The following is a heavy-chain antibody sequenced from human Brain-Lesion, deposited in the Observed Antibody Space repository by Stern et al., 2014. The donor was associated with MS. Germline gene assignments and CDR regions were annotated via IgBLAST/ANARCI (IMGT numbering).Heavy chain of an antibody. J-gene: IGHJ4*02. CDR1: GFPFDDYA. D-gene: IGHD1-14*01. V-gene: IGHV3-9*01. CDR3: ARDITGSSAYFAY. CDR2: ISWNSGTI. Sequence: EVQLVESGGDLVQPGRSLRLSCAAFGFPFDDYAMHWVRQAPGQGLEWVAGISWNSGTIGYADSVKGRFTTSRDNAYSSLYLQMNSLRPEDTALYYCARDITGSSAYFAYWGQGTLVTVSS.